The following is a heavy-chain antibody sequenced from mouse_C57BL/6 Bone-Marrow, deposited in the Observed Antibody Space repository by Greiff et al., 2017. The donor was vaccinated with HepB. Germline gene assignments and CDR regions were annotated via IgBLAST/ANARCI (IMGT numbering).Heavy chain of an antibody. CDR3: AIYNNWDYYAMDY. D-gene: IGHD2-5*01. J-gene: IGHJ4*01. CDR1: GFSLTSYG. V-gene: IGHV2-6*01. Sequence: VKLMESGPGLVAPSQSLSITCTVSGFSLTSYGVDWVRQSPGKGLEWLGVIWGVGSTNYNSALKSRLSISKDNSKSQVFLKMNSLQTDDTAMYYCAIYNNWDYYAMDYWGQGTSVTVSS. CDR2: IWGVGST.